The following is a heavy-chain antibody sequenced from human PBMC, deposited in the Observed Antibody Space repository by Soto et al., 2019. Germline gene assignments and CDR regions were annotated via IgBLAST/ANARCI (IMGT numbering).Heavy chain of an antibody. D-gene: IGHD3-16*01. CDR3: ALSSGGNVGIIIEGSNWFDP. Sequence: QVQLVQSGAEVKRPGASVKVSCKAPGDTFTSYYLNWVRQAPGQGLEWMGVIHPHGGSTKYAQKFQGRITMTRDTSRSTVYMELSSLRSDDTARYYCALSSGGNVGIIIEGSNWFDPWGQGTLVTVSS. J-gene: IGHJ5*02. CDR2: IHPHGGST. V-gene: IGHV1-46*01. CDR1: GDTFTSYY.